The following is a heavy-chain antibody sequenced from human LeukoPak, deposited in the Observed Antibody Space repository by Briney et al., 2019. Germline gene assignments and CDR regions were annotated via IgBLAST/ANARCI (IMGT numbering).Heavy chain of an antibody. CDR3: AKAGGATITIDY. D-gene: IGHD5-24*01. Sequence: ASVKVSCKASGYTFTGYYMYWVRQSPGQGREWMGWINPKSGGANYAQKFQGRVTMTRDTSISTAYMEVSSLRSDDTAVYYCAKAGGATITIDYWGQGTLVTVSS. J-gene: IGHJ4*02. CDR1: GYTFTGYY. V-gene: IGHV1-2*02. CDR2: INPKSGGA.